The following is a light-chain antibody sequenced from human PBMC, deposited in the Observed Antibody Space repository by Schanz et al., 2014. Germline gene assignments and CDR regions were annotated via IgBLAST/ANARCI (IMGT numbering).Light chain of an antibody. V-gene: IGLV2-14*01. Sequence: QSALTQPASVSGSPGQSITISCTGTSSDVGGYNYVSWYQQHPGKAPKLMIYDVRNRPSGVSNRFSGSKSGNTASLTISGLQAEDEADYYCSSHSLTSILVFGGGTKLTVL. CDR2: DVR. CDR1: SSDVGGYNY. J-gene: IGLJ2*01. CDR3: SSHSLTSILV.